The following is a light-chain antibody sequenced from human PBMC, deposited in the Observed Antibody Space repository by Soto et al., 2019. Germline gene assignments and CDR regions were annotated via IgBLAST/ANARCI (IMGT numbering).Light chain of an antibody. Sequence: QTVVTQEPSFSVSPGRTVTLTCGLSSASVSTSYYPSWFQQTPGQAPRTLIHSTSTRSSGVPDRFSGSILGNKAALTITGAQADDESDYYCILYMGSGIWVFGGGTKLTVL. CDR2: STS. CDR1: SASVSTSYY. V-gene: IGLV8-61*01. CDR3: ILYMGSGIWV. J-gene: IGLJ3*02.